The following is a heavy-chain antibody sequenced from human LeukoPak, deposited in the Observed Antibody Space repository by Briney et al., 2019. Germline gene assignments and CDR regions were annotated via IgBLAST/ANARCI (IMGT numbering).Heavy chain of an antibody. CDR2: ISGSGGST. CDR1: GFTFSSYA. Sequence: QPGGSLRLSCAASGFTFSSYAMSWVRQAPGKGLEWVSAISGSGGSTYYADSVKGRFTISRDNSKNTLYLQMNSLRAEDTAVYYCARFLHSSGWSEYFQHWGQGVLVTVS. CDR3: ARFLHSSGWSEYFQH. V-gene: IGHV3-23*01. D-gene: IGHD6-19*01. J-gene: IGHJ1*01.